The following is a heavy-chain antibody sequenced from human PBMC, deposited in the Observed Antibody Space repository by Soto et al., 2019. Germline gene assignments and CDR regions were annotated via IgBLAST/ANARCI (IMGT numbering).Heavy chain of an antibody. J-gene: IGHJ6*03. CDR2: IKSKTDGGTT. V-gene: IGHV3-15*01. CDR3: TTAGYSGYVGYYYMDV. Sequence: PGGSLRLACAASGFTFSNAWMSWVRQAPGKGLEWVGRIKSKTDGGTTDYAAPVKGRFTISRDDSKNTLYLQMNSLKTEGTAVYYCTTAGYSGYVGYYYMDVWGKGTTVTVSS. D-gene: IGHD5-12*01. CDR1: GFTFSNAW.